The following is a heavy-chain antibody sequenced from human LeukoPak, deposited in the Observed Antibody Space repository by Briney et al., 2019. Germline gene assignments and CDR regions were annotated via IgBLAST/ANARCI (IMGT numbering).Heavy chain of an antibody. CDR3: ASRGYCSGGSCYR. D-gene: IGHD2-15*01. CDR1: GFTFSSYA. V-gene: IGHV3-30*04. CDR2: ISYDGSNK. Sequence: GGSLRLSCAASGFTFSSYAMHWVRQAPGKGLEWVAVISYDGSNKYYADSVKGRFTISRDNSKNTLYLQMNSLRAEDTAVYYCASRGYCSGGSCYRWGQGTLVTVSS. J-gene: IGHJ4*02.